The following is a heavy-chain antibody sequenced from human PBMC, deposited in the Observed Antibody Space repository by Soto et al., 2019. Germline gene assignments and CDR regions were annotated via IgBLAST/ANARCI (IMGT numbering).Heavy chain of an antibody. D-gene: IGHD3-22*01. CDR3: ARDTTYYYDSSGYSRFDY. J-gene: IGHJ4*02. CDR2: IIPIFGTA. CDR1: GGTFSSYA. V-gene: IGHV1-69*13. Sequence: SVKVSCKASGGTFSSYAISWVLQAPGQGLEWMGGIIPIFGTANYAQKFQGRVTITADESTSTAYMELSSLRSEDTAVYYCARDTTYYYDSSGYSRFDYWGQGTLVTVSS.